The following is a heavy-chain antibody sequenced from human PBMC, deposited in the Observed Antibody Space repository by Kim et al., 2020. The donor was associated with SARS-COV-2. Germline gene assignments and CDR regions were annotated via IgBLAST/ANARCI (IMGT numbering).Heavy chain of an antibody. V-gene: IGHV1-2*02. D-gene: IGHD3-22*01. Sequence: ASVKVSCKASGYTFTGYYMHWVRQAPGQGLEWMGWINPNSGGTNYAQKIQGRVTMTRDTSISTAYMELSRLRSDDTAVYYCSRERNYDRSGYSADYYYYGKDVWGQGTTVTVSS. CDR2: INPNSGGT. CDR1: GYTFTGYY. J-gene: IGHJ6*01. CDR3: SRERNYDRSGYSADYYYYGKDV.